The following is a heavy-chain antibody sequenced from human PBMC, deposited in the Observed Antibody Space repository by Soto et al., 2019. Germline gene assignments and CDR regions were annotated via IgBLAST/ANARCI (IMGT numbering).Heavy chain of an antibody. Sequence: EVQLVESGGGLVQPGRSLTLSCAASGFTLDDYAMHWVRQAPGKGLAWVSGISWNSGSIGYADSVKGRFTISRDNAKNSLYMHMNSLRTEDTAFYYCAKGRDSSSSSWFDPWGQGTLVTVSS. CDR2: ISWNSGSI. CDR3: AKGRDSSSSSWFDP. CDR1: GFTLDDYA. J-gene: IGHJ5*02. V-gene: IGHV3-9*01. D-gene: IGHD6-6*01.